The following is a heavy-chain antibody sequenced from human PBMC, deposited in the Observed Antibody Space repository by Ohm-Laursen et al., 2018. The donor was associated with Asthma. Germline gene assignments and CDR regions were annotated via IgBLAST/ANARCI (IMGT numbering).Heavy chain of an antibody. V-gene: IGHV3-30*03. CDR1: GFTFSSYG. CDR3: ARAPGVPAAMWGYYFDY. J-gene: IGHJ4*02. Sequence: SLRLSCAASGFTFSSYGMHWVRQAPGKGLEWVAVISYDGSNKYYADSVKGRFTISRDNSKNTLYLQMNSLRAEDTAVYYCARAPGVPAAMWGYYFDYWGQGTLVTVSS. D-gene: IGHD2-2*01. CDR2: ISYDGSNK.